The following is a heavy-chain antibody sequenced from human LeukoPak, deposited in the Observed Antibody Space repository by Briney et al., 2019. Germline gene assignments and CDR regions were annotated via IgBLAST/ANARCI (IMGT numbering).Heavy chain of an antibody. J-gene: IGHJ4*02. D-gene: IGHD7-27*01. CDR1: GFRFSNYG. Sequence: GGSLRLSCAASGFRFSNYGMHRVRQAPGKGLEWVALIWYDGSNKYYADSVKGRFTISRDNSKNTLYLQMNSLRAEDTAVYYCARANWGHPMYYFDYWGQGTLVTVSS. V-gene: IGHV3-33*01. CDR3: ARANWGHPMYYFDY. CDR2: IWYDGSNK.